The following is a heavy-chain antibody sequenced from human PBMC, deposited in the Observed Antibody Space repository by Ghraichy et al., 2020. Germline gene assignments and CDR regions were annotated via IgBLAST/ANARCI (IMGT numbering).Heavy chain of an antibody. J-gene: IGHJ2*01. CDR2: LDPEDGET. V-gene: IGHV1-24*01. Sequence: ASVKVSCKVSGYTLTELSIHWVRQAPGKGLEWMGGLDPEDGETIYAQKFQGRVPMTEDTSTDTAYMELSSLRSEDTAVYYCATNTVTTPLYWLFERWGRGTLVTVSS. D-gene: IGHD4-17*01. CDR3: ATNTVTTPLYWLFER. CDR1: GYTLTELS.